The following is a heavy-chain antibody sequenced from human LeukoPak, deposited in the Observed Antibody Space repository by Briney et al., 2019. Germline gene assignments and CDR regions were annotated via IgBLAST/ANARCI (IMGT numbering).Heavy chain of an antibody. D-gene: IGHD3-10*01. CDR2: ISSSGMSI. Sequence: GGSLRLSCVTSGFSFHNYEMNWVRQAPGKGLEWVSFISSSGMSIYYADSVKGRFTVSRDNSKNSLYLQMNSLRAEDTAVYYCAKAPPTYYYGSGSYYNYWGQGTLVTVSS. CDR1: GFSFHNYE. J-gene: IGHJ4*02. V-gene: IGHV3-48*03. CDR3: AKAPPTYYYGSGSYYNY.